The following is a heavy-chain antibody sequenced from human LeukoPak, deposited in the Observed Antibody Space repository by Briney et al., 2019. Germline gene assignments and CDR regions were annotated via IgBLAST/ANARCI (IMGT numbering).Heavy chain of an antibody. V-gene: IGHV3-74*01. Sequence: GGTLRLSCAASGSTFSSYGMSWVRQAPGKGLVWVSRINSDGSRTSYADSVKGRFTISRDNAKNTLYLQMNSLRAEDTAVYYCARGPMVRTNLFDYWGQGTLVTVSS. CDR1: GSTFSSYG. CDR2: INSDGSRT. D-gene: IGHD3-10*01. CDR3: ARGPMVRTNLFDY. J-gene: IGHJ4*02.